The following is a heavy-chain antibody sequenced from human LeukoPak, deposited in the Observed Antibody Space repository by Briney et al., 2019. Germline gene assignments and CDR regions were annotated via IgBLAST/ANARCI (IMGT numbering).Heavy chain of an antibody. D-gene: IGHD2-2*01. CDR2: IYYTGTT. V-gene: IGHV4-59*11. CDR1: GGSLSSHY. J-gene: IGHJ4*02. Sequence: PSETLSLTCTVSGGSLSSHYWSWIRQPPGKGLELIGHIYYTGTTYYNPSLHSRVTISLDTSRNQFSLRLTSVTAADTAVYYRARFSSDCSTASCYLTYWGQGTLVTVSS. CDR3: ARFSSDCSTASCYLTY.